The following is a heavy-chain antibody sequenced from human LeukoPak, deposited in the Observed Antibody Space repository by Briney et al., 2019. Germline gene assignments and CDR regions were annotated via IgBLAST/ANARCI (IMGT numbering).Heavy chain of an antibody. CDR2: IYTSGST. CDR3: ARAPAGYEILTGYEY. CDR1: GDSIGSYY. D-gene: IGHD3-9*01. J-gene: IGHJ4*02. Sequence: SETLSLTCTVSGDSIGSYYWSWIGQPAGKGLEWIGRIYTSGSTNYNPSLKSRVTMSVDTSKNQFSLKLNSVTAADTAVYYCARAPAGYEILTGYEYWGQGTLVTVSS. V-gene: IGHV4-4*07.